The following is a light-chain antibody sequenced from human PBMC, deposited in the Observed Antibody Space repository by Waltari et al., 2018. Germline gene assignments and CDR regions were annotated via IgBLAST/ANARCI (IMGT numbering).Light chain of an antibody. V-gene: IGLV1-44*01. CDR1: TSNTGSKA. Sequence: QYVLTQPPSASGTPGQRVSISCSGITSNTGSKALSWYQHLPGAAPRVLIYNTNQRPSGGPGLFSGSESGTSASLAIRGLHSEDACDYYCAAWDDNLNGPVFGGGTKLTGL. J-gene: IGLJ2*01. CDR3: AAWDDNLNGPV. CDR2: NTN.